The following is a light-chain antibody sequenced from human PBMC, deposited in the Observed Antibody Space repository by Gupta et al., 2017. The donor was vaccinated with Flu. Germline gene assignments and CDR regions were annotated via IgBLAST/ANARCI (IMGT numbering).Light chain of an antibody. CDR1: SSNIGSNY. Sequence: VTISCSGSSSNIGSNYVYWYQQFPGTAPKLLIYKDNRRPSGVPDRFSGSKSGTSASLAISGLRSEDEADYYCAAWDDSLRGLWVFGAGTRLTVL. CDR3: AAWDDSLRGLWV. V-gene: IGLV1-47*01. J-gene: IGLJ3*02. CDR2: KDN.